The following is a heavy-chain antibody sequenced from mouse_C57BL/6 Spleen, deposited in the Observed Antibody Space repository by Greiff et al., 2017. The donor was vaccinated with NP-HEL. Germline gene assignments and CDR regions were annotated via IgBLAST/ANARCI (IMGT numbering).Heavy chain of an antibody. D-gene: IGHD2-4*01. CDR1: GYTFTSYG. CDR3: ARRLPRYAMDY. V-gene: IGHV1-81*01. Sequence: QVQLQQSGAELARPGASVKLSCKASGYTFTSYGISWVKQRTGQGLEWIGEIYPRSGNTYYNEKFKGKATLTADKSSSTAYMQLRGLTSEDSAVYFCARRLPRYAMDYWGQGTSVTVSS. J-gene: IGHJ4*01. CDR2: IYPRSGNT.